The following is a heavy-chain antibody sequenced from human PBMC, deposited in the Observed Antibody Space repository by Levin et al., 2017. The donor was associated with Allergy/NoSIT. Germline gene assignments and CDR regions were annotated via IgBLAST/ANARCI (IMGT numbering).Heavy chain of an antibody. Sequence: SETLSLTCTVSGGSISSGGYYWSWIRQHPGKGLEWIGYIYYSGSTYYNPSLKSRVTISVDTSKNQFSLKLSSVTAADTAVYYCAYSSSWSGGYFDYWGQGTLVTVSS. CDR2: IYYSGST. D-gene: IGHD6-13*01. CDR3: AYSSSWSGGYFDY. J-gene: IGHJ4*02. V-gene: IGHV4-31*03. CDR1: GGSISSGGYY.